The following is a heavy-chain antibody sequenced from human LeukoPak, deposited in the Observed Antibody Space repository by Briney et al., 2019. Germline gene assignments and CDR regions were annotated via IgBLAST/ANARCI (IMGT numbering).Heavy chain of an antibody. J-gene: IGHJ4*02. D-gene: IGHD1-26*01. CDR1: GFTFSSYG. V-gene: IGHV3-23*01. CDR3: SRGRSGTYYDFDY. CDR2: ISGTGSNR. Sequence: GGSLRLSCAASGFTFSSYGMHWVRQAPGKGLEWVSTISGTGSNRYYADSVRGRFTISRDNSKNTLSLQMNSLRAEDTAVYYCSRGRSGTYYDFDYWGQGTLVTVSS.